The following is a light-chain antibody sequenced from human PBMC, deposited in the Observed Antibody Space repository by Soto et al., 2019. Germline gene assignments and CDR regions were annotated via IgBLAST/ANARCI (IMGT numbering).Light chain of an antibody. CDR3: QQRSDWPLT. J-gene: IGKJ4*01. Sequence: EIVMTQSPATLSVSPGDRATLSCRASQSVRSNLAWYQQKPGQAPRLLIYAASTRATGIPARFSGSGSGTEFTLTISSLQSEDFAVYYCQQRSDWPLTFGGGTKVDIK. CDR2: AAS. V-gene: IGKV3-15*01. CDR1: QSVRSN.